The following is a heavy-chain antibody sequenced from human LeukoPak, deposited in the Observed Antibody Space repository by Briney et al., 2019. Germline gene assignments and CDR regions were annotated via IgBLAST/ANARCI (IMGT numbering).Heavy chain of an antibody. CDR2: INHSGST. Sequence: SETLSLTCAVYGGSFSGYYWSWIRQPPGKGLEWIGEINHSGSTNYNPSLKSRVTISVDTSKNQFSLKLSSVTAADTAVYYCARGIGAVAGTGRFNYWGQGTLVTVSS. D-gene: IGHD6-19*01. J-gene: IGHJ4*02. CDR3: ARGIGAVAGTGRFNY. CDR1: GGSFSGYY. V-gene: IGHV4-34*01.